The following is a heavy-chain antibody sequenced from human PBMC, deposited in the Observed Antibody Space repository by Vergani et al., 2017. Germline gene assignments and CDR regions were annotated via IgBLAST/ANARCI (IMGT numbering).Heavy chain of an antibody. CDR3: AIQRPGSGWSPGDFDD. Sequence: QVKLRESGPGLVKPSETLSLTCTVSGASFNSYYWSWIRQPPGKGLEWLGTINRTGRTHLSPSLKSRLTISVDTTKNQFSLRLTSATAADTAVYFFAIQRPGSGWSPGDFDDWGQGILVTVS. D-gene: IGHD6-19*01. CDR1: GASFNSYY. V-gene: IGHV4-59*08. J-gene: IGHJ4*02. CDR2: INRTGRT.